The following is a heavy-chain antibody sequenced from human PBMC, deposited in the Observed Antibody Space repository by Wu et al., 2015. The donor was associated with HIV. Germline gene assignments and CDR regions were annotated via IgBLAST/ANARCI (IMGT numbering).Heavy chain of an antibody. CDR2: ITPNSGGT. V-gene: IGHV1-2*02. Sequence: QVQLVQSGPEVKKPGASVKVSCKASGYTFSSHYIHWVRQAPGQGLQWMAWITPNSGGTNSAQMFQGRVTMARDTSIATAYLELSNLTSDDTAVFYCATKPRDIWSIGLQHWGQGTLVTVYS. J-gene: IGHJ1*01. CDR1: GYTFSSHY. CDR3: ATKPRDIWSIGLQH. D-gene: IGHD1-26*01.